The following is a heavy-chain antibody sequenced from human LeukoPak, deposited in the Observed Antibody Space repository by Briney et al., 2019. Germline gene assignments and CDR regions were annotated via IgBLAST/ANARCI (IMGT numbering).Heavy chain of an antibody. CDR1: GGSFSGYH. D-gene: IGHD2-15*01. Sequence: SETLYLTCAAQGGSFSGYHWTWIRQPPGKGWEWTGEINHSGSTNYNPSLKRRVTISVDTSKNKFSLKLSAVTAADTAVYYCARAYYCSGGSCFSDYYYYYGMDGWGQGTKVTVSS. CDR2: INHSGST. J-gene: IGHJ6*02. CDR3: ARAYYCSGGSCFSDYYYYYGMDG. V-gene: IGHV4-34*01.